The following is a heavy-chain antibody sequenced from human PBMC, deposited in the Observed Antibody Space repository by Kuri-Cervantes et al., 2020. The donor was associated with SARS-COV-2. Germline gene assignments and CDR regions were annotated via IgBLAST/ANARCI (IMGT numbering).Heavy chain of an antibody. CDR2: MNPNSGNT. J-gene: IGHJ6*01. CDR3: ARDPLHGSGSYHYYYYYGMDV. D-gene: IGHD3-10*01. V-gene: IGHV1-8*01. Sequence: ASVKVSCKASGYTFTSYDINWVRQATGQGLEWMGWMNPNSGNTGYAQKFQGRVTMTRDTSTSTVYMELSSLRSEDTAVYYCARDPLHGSGSYHYYYYYGMDVWGQGTTVTVSS. CDR1: GYTFTSYD.